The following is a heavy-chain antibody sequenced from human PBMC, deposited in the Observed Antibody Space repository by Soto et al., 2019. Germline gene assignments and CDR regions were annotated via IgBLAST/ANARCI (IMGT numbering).Heavy chain of an antibody. CDR3: ARDGFLEWLSFDY. V-gene: IGHV4-34*01. D-gene: IGHD3-3*01. CDR2: INHSGST. Sequence: QVQLQQWGAGLLKPSETLSLTCAVYGGSFSGYYWSWIRQPPGKGLEWIGEINHSGSTNYNPSLKSRVTISVDTSKNQFSLKLSSVTAADTAVYYCARDGFLEWLSFDYWGQGTLVTFSS. CDR1: GGSFSGYY. J-gene: IGHJ4*02.